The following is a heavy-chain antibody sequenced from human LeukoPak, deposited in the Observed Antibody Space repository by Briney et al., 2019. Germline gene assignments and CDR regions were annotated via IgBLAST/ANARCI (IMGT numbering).Heavy chain of an antibody. CDR2: MNPNSGNT. Sequence: ASVKVSCKASGYTFTSYDINWVRQATGQGLEWMGWMNPNSGNTGYAQKFQGRVTITRNTSISTAYMELSSLRSEDTAVYYCARGGRRYYDFWSGYLYYFDYWGQGTLVTVSS. CDR1: GYTFTSYD. J-gene: IGHJ4*02. V-gene: IGHV1-8*03. CDR3: ARGGRRYYDFWSGYLYYFDY. D-gene: IGHD3-3*01.